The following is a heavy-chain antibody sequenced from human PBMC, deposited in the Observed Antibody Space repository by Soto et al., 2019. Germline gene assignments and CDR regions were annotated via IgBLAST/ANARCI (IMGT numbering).Heavy chain of an antibody. CDR1: GGSISSGGYY. CDR3: ARRVIQLMPYFGY. Sequence: TLSLTCTVSGGSISSGGYYWSWIRQHPGKGLEWIGYIYYSGSTYYNPSLKSRVTISVDTSKNQFSLKLSSVTAADTAVYYCARRVIQLMPYFGYWGQGTLVTVSS. CDR2: IYYSGST. D-gene: IGHD5-18*01. V-gene: IGHV4-31*03. J-gene: IGHJ4*02.